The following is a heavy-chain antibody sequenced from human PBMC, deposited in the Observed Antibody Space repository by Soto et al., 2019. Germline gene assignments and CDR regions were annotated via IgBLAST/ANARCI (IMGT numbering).Heavy chain of an antibody. CDR2: IYYTGTT. V-gene: IGHV4-59*01. J-gene: IGHJ4*02. CDR1: GGSISSYY. Sequence: SETLSLTCTVSGGSISSYYWSWIRQPPGKGLEWIGYIYYTGTTDYNPSLKSRVTISVDTSKTQFSLNLRSVTAADTAVYYCARDLAAVPRAFDYWGRGTLVTVSS. CDR3: ARDLAAVPRAFDY. D-gene: IGHD6-13*01.